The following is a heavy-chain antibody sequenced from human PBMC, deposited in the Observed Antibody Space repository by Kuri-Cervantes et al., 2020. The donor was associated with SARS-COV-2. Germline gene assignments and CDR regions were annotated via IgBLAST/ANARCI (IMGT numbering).Heavy chain of an antibody. CDR3: ARDNILFSGSGFDT. J-gene: IGHJ5*02. V-gene: IGHV4-59*01. CDR1: GGSINDYY. CDR2: FYSTGVA. Sequence: SETLSLTCTVSGGSINDYYWGWIRQPPGKGLEWIGYFYSTGVANYDPSLKTRVTISTDASKNQLSLKLTSVTAADTAVYYCARDNILFSGSGFDTWGQGALVTVSS. D-gene: IGHD1-26*01.